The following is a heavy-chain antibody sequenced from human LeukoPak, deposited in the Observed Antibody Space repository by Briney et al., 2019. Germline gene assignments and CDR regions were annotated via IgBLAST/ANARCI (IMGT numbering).Heavy chain of an antibody. CDR3: ARERAVNPYSSGWAYYFDY. CDR2: IYHSGST. CDR1: GGSISSYY. J-gene: IGHJ4*02. D-gene: IGHD6-19*01. V-gene: IGHV4-59*01. Sequence: SETLSLTCTVSGGSISSYYWSWIRQPPGKGLEWIRYIYHSGSTNYNPSLKSRVTISVDTSKNQFSLKLSSVTAADTAVYYCARERAVNPYSSGWAYYFDYWGQGTLVTVSS.